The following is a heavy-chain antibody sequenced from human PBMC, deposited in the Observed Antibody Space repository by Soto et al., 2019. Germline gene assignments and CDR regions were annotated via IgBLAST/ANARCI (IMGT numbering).Heavy chain of an antibody. D-gene: IGHD6-6*01. J-gene: IGHJ3*01. Sequence: EAQLLESGGDWAQPGGSLRLSCAASGFTFSSHGMSWVRQAPGKGLEWIAGLSRGGGTTYYADSVKGRFTIFRDNSKNTLDLIMNSLKVEDTALYYCAKDGQYRTDGFDVWGQGTMVTVSS. CDR1: GFTFSSHG. CDR3: AKDGQYRTDGFDV. V-gene: IGHV3-23*01. CDR2: LSRGGGTT.